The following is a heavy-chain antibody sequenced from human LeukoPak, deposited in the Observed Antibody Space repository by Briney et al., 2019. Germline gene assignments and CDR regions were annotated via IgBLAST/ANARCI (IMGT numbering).Heavy chain of an antibody. D-gene: IGHD3-3*01. CDR1: GFTFSSYG. J-gene: IGHJ6*02. Sequence: PGGSLRLSCAASGFTFSSYGMHWVRQAPGKGLEGVAVIWYDGSNKYYADSVRGRFTISRDNSKNTLYLQMNSLRAEDTAVYYCAREYYDFWSGYLPPYYYYYGMDVWGQGTTVTVSS. V-gene: IGHV3-33*01. CDR3: AREYYDFWSGYLPPYYYYYGMDV. CDR2: IWYDGSNK.